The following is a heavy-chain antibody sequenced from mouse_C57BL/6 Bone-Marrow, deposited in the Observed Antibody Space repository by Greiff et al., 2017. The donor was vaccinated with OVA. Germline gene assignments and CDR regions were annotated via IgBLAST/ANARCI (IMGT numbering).Heavy chain of an antibody. CDR1: GYTFTSYW. D-gene: IGHD6-2*01. J-gene: IGHJ2*01. CDR3: ARSVSRRYLDY. V-gene: IGHV1-7*01. Sequence: VQLQQPGAELAKPGASVKLSCKASGYTFTSYWLHWVKQRPGQGLEWIGYINPSSGSTKYNQKFKDKATLPADKSSSTAYMQLSSLTYEDSAVYYGARSVSRRYLDYWGRGTTLTVSS. CDR2: INPSSGST.